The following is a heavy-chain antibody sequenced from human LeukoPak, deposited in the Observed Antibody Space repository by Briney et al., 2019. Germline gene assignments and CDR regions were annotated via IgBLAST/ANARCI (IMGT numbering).Heavy chain of an antibody. CDR3: ARGRATVRPWYYYYYYMDV. V-gene: IGHV4-34*01. Sequence: SETLSLTCAVYGGSFSGYYWRWIRQAPKKGLEWIGEINHSGSTKYNPSLKNRVTISVYTSKSEFSLKLSSVPAADTAVYYCARGRATVRPWYYYYYYMDVWGKGTTVTVSS. CDR2: INHSGST. D-gene: IGHD4-11*01. CDR1: GGSFSGYY. J-gene: IGHJ6*03.